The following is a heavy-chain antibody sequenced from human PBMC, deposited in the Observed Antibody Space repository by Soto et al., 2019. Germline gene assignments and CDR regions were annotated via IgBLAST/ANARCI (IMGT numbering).Heavy chain of an antibody. J-gene: IGHJ5*02. Sequence: QVQLQQWGAGLLKPSETLSLTCAVYGGSFSGYYWSWIRQPPGKGLEWIGEINDSGSTNYNPSFRSRVIISVDASKNQFSLKLSSVTAADTAVYYCASRGDDYGDTWGQGTLVTVSS. CDR2: INDSGST. CDR1: GGSFSGYY. V-gene: IGHV4-34*01. D-gene: IGHD4-17*01. CDR3: ASRGDDYGDT.